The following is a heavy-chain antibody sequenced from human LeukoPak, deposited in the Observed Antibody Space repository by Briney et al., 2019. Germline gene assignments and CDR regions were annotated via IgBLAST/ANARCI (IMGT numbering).Heavy chain of an antibody. D-gene: IGHD3-9*01. CDR3: AFSRDFPLTAYPDY. CDR1: GGSFSGYY. CDR2: INHSGST. Sequence: PSETLSLTCAVYGGSFSGYYWSWIRQPPGKGLEWIGEINHSGSTNYNPSLKSRVTISVDTSKNQFSLKLSSVTAADTAMYYCAFSRDFPLTAYPDYWGQGTLVTVSS. V-gene: IGHV4-34*01. J-gene: IGHJ4*02.